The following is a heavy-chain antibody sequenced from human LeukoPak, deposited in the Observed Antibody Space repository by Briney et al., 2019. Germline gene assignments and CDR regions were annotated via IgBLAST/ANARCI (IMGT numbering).Heavy chain of an antibody. CDR2: ISGSGGSA. CDR1: GFTFSSYA. V-gene: IGHV3-23*01. Sequence: GGSLRLSCAASGFTFSSYAMSWVRQAPGKGLEWVSAISGSGGSAYYADSVKGRFTISRDNSKNTLYLQMNSLRAEDTALYYCAKELFYDSSGYSSPFDYWGQGTLVTVSS. CDR3: AKELFYDSSGYSSPFDY. D-gene: IGHD3-22*01. J-gene: IGHJ4*02.